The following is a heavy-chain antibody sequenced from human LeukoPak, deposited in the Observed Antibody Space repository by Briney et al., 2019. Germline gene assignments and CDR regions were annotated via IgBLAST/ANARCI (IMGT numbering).Heavy chain of an antibody. CDR1: GFTFNNHW. D-gene: IGHD4-17*01. CDR3: AREYGDSY. V-gene: IGHV3-21*01. J-gene: IGHJ4*02. Sequence: GGSLRLSCVVSGFTFNNHWMSWVRQAPGKGLEWVSSISSSSSYIYYADSVKGRFTISRDNAKNSLYLQMNSLRAEDTAVYYCAREYGDSYWGQGTLVTVSS. CDR2: ISSSSSYI.